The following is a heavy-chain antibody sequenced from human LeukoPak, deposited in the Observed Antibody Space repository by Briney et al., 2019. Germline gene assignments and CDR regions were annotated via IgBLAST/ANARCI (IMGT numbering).Heavy chain of an antibody. CDR1: EFNFRSFA. CDR3: AKVRGTYYYMDV. CDR2: ISGGGGST. J-gene: IGHJ6*03. V-gene: IGHV3-23*01. Sequence: GGSLRLSCRASEFNFRSFAMNWVRQAPGKGLEWVSTISGGGGSTYYADSVKGRFAISRDNLNNTLYLQMDSLRADDTDVYYCAKVRGTYYYMDVWGKGTTVTVSS.